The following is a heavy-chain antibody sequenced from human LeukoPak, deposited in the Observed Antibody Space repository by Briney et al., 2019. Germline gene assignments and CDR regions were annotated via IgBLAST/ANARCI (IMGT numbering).Heavy chain of an antibody. CDR3: ARGAPPIRYFDRDQIDY. CDR2: INPNSGGT. Sequence: AASVKVSCKASGYTFTGYYMHWVRQAPGQGLEWMGWINPNSGGTNYAQKFQGWVTMTRDTSISTAYMELSRLRSDDTAVYYCARGAPPIRYFDRDQIDYWGQGTLVTVSS. D-gene: IGHD3-9*01. V-gene: IGHV1-2*04. CDR1: GYTFTGYY. J-gene: IGHJ4*02.